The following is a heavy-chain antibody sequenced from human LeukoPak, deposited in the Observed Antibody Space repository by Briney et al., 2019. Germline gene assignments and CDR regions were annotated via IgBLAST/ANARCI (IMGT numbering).Heavy chain of an antibody. CDR1: GYTFTNYG. CDR3: ARGGVTNWLDS. D-gene: IGHD3-10*01. CDR2: ISTYSGNT. Sequence: GASVKVSCKAPGYTFTNYGITWVRQAPGQGLEWMGWISTYSGNTNYARNLQGRVSMTTDTSTTTAYMELRSLRSDDTAVYYCARGGVTNWLDSWGQGTLVTVSS. V-gene: IGHV1-18*01. J-gene: IGHJ5*01.